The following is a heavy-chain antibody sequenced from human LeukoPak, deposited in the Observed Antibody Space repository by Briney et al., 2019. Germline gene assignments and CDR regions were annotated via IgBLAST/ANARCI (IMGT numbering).Heavy chain of an antibody. Sequence: SETLSLTCTVSGGSISSGDYYWSWIRQPPGKGLEWIGEINHSGSTNYNPSLKSRVTISVDTSKNQFSLKLSSVTAADTAVYYCARLVTRGDYWGQGTLVIVSS. V-gene: IGHV4-39*07. D-gene: IGHD3-10*01. CDR1: GGSISSGDYY. CDR2: INHSGST. J-gene: IGHJ4*02. CDR3: ARLVTRGDY.